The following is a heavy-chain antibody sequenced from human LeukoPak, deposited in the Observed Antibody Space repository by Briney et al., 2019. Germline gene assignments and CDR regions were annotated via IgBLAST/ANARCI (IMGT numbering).Heavy chain of an antibody. CDR1: GGSISSSSYY. D-gene: IGHD3-22*01. Sequence: PSETLSLTCTVSGGSISSSSYYWGWLRQPPGKGLEWIGSIYYSGSTYYNPSLKSRVTISVDTSKNQFSLKLSSVTAADTAVYYCATRYYYDSSGYSEFDYWGQGTLVTVSS. J-gene: IGHJ4*02. CDR3: ATRYYYDSSGYSEFDY. V-gene: IGHV4-39*01. CDR2: IYYSGST.